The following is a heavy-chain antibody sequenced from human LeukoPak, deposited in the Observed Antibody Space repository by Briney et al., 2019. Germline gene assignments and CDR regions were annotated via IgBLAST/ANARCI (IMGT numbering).Heavy chain of an antibody. D-gene: IGHD6-19*01. V-gene: IGHV3-66*01. J-gene: IGHJ4*02. CDR1: GFTVSSNY. Sequence: PGGSLRLSCAASGFTVSSNYMSWVRQAPGKGLEWVSVIYSGGSTYYADSVKGRFTISRDNSKNTLYLQMNNLRDEDTAVYYCARGYRYSTGWYYFDFWGQGTLVTVSS. CDR2: IYSGGST. CDR3: ARGYRYSTGWYYFDF.